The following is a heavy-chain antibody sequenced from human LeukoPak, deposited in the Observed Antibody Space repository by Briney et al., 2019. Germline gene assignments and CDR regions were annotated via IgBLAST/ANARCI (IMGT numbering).Heavy chain of an antibody. D-gene: IGHD3-10*01. CDR3: ARGTSRGGEPSLAFDI. V-gene: IGHV3-9*01. Sequence: PGRSLRLSCAASGFTFDDYAMHWVRQAPGKGLEWVSGISWNSGSIGYADSVKGRFTISRDNAKNSLYLQMNSLRAEDTAVYYCARGTSRGGEPSLAFDIWGQGTMVTVSS. CDR2: ISWNSGSI. J-gene: IGHJ3*02. CDR1: GFTFDDYA.